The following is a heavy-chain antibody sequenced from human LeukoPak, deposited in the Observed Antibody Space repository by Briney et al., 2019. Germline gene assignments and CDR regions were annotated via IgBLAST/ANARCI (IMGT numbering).Heavy chain of an antibody. Sequence: GGSLRLSCAASGFTFSSSAMSWVRQAPGKGLEWVSAISNNGGYTYYADSVQGRFTISRDSSKNTLFLQINDLTVEDTARYYCARRPGNWGQGILVTVSS. J-gene: IGHJ4*02. CDR3: ARRPGN. V-gene: IGHV3-23*01. CDR1: GFTFSSSA. D-gene: IGHD1-14*01. CDR2: ISNNGGYT.